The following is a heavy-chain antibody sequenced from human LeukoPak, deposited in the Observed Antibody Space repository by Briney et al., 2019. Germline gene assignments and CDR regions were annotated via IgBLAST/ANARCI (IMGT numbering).Heavy chain of an antibody. CDR2: ISAYNGNT. CDR1: GYTFTSYG. V-gene: IGHV1-18*01. D-gene: IGHD3-22*01. Sequence: ASVKVSCKASGYTFTSYGISWVRQAPGQGLEWMGWISAYNGNTNYAQKLQGRVTMTTDISTSTAYMELRSLRSDDTAVYYCARGRYYDSSEVLGYWGQGTLVTVSS. CDR3: ARGRYYDSSEVLGY. J-gene: IGHJ4*02.